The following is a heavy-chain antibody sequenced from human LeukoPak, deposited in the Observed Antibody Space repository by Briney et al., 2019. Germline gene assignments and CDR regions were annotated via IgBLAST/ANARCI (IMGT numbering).Heavy chain of an antibody. V-gene: IGHV3-30*10. CDR3: ARGRYADYLDY. CDR1: AYTFNSYT. Sequence: GGSLRLSCAASAYTFNSYTMHWVRQAPARGGGKGALISYDRRDKHYTDSVRGRFTVSRDNSKNNLYLRMNSLRAEDTAVYYCARGRYADYLDYWGQGTLVTVSS. D-gene: IGHD1-1*01. CDR2: ISYDRRDK. J-gene: IGHJ4*02.